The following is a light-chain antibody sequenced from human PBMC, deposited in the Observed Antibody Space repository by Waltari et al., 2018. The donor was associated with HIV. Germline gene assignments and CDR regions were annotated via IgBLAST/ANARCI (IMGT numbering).Light chain of an antibody. CDR1: QTISSSY. CDR2: GAS. J-gene: IGKJ2*01. Sequence: EIVLTQSPDTLSLSPGERATLSCRASQTISSSYLAWYQQKPGQAPRLLIYGASSRAPGIPDRFSGSESGTDFTLTIRRLEPEDFALYYCQQYGSSPPYTFGQGTKLEIK. CDR3: QQYGSSPPYT. V-gene: IGKV3-20*01.